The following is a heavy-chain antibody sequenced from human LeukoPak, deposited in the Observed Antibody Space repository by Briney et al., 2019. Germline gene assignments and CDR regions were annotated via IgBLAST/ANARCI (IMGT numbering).Heavy chain of an antibody. CDR1: GGSFSGYF. J-gene: IGHJ4*02. V-gene: IGHV4-34*01. CDR2: INHSGSA. Sequence: SETLSLTCAVYGGSFSGYFWNWIRQPPGKGLEWIGEINHSGSANYNPSLKSRVTISVDTSKNQFSLKLSSVTAADTAVYYCAREGALKGYFDYWGQGTLVTVSS. CDR3: AREGALKGYFDY.